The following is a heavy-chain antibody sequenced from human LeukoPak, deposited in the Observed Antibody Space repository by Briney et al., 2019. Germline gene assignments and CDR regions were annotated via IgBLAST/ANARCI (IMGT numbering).Heavy chain of an antibody. Sequence: GGSLRLSCAASGFTFSSYSMNWVRQAPGKGLEWVSYISSSSSTIYYADSVKGRFTISRDNAKNSLYLQMNSLRAEDTALYYCAKDPRNIAVAGTAFDYWGQGTLVTVSS. CDR1: GFTFSSYS. CDR2: ISSSSSTI. CDR3: AKDPRNIAVAGTAFDY. J-gene: IGHJ4*02. D-gene: IGHD6-19*01. V-gene: IGHV3-48*01.